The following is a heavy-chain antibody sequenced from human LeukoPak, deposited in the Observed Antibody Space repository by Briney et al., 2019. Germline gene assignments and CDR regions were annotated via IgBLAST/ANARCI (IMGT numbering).Heavy chain of an antibody. CDR2: INHSGST. CDR1: GFTVSSNY. CDR3: ARVRDGYNFVVPDH. J-gene: IGHJ4*02. Sequence: GSLRLSCAVSGFTVSSNYMSWIRQPPGKGLEWIGEINHSGSTNYNPSLKSRVTISVDPSKNQFSLRVSSVTAADTAVYYCARVRDGYNFVVPDHWGQGTLVTVSS. V-gene: IGHV4-34*01. D-gene: IGHD5-24*01.